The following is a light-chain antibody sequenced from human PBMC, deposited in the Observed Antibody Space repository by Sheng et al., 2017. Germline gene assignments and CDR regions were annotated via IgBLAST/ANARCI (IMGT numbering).Light chain of an antibody. V-gene: IGKV3-20*01. J-gene: IGKJ1*01. CDR2: GAS. Sequence: EIVMTQSPATLSVSPGERATLSCRASQIVSNNYLAWYQQKPGQAPRLVIYGASSRAAGIPDRFSGRGSGTDFTLTIDRLEPEDFAVYYCQHYGTLWTFGQGTKVDIK. CDR1: QIVSNNY. CDR3: QHYGTLWT.